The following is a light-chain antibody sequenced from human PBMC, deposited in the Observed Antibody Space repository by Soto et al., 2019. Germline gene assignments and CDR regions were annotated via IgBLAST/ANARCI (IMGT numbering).Light chain of an antibody. CDR3: QRSYSPPKYT. CDR2: TAS. CDR1: QNIDTY. J-gene: IGKJ2*01. Sequence: IQMTQSPSSLSASVGDRVTITCRASQNIDTYLNWYQQRPGKAPNLLIHTASLLQSGVPFRVSGSGSGTDFTLPITGLQPEDFATYYCQRSYSPPKYTFGEGTKREI. V-gene: IGKV1-39*01.